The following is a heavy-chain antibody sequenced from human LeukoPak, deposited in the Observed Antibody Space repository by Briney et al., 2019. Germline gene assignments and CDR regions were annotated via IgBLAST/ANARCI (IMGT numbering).Heavy chain of an antibody. Sequence: GGSLRLSCAASGFTFSSYGMHWVRQAPGKGLEWVAFIRYDGSNKYYADSVKGRFTISRDNSKNILYLQLNSLRTEDTAVYYCARGSTPWGYTYSYLDSWGRGTLVSVSS. J-gene: IGHJ4*02. D-gene: IGHD5-18*01. CDR3: ARGSTPWGYTYSYLDS. CDR2: IRYDGSNK. V-gene: IGHV3-30*02. CDR1: GFTFSSYG.